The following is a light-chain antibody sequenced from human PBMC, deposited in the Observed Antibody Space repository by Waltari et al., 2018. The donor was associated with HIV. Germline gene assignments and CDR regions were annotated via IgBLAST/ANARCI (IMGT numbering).Light chain of an antibody. J-gene: IGLJ3*02. V-gene: IGLV2-8*01. CDR1: SRDVGDYNY. Sequence: QSALTPLPSAPGSPGPSVTIPCTGISRDVGDYNYVSWYQQHPGKAPQLMIYEVNKRPSGVPDRFSGSKSGNTASLTVSGLQAEDEADYYCSSYVGSNRVFGGGTKLTVL. CDR3: SSYVGSNRV. CDR2: EVN.